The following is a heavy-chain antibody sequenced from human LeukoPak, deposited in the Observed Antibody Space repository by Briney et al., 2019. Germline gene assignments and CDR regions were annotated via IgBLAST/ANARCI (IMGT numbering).Heavy chain of an antibody. CDR2: ISYEGGTQ. CDR1: GVTLSPYG. V-gene: IGHV3-30*03. J-gene: IGHJ6*02. Sequence: GRSLRLSCAASGVTLSPYGMHWVRQAPGKGLEWVAVISYEGGTQHYADSVKGRFIISRDNPRNTLYLRMNILRTEDTAVYYCARDPAGMTVSGVAEYNYGMDVWGQGTTVTVSS. D-gene: IGHD3-3*01. CDR3: ARDPAGMTVSGVAEYNYGMDV.